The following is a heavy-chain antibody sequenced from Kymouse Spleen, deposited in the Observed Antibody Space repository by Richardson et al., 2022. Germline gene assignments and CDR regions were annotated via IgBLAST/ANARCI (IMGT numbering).Heavy chain of an antibody. CDR2: ISWNSGSI. J-gene: IGHJ1*01. CDR1: GFTFDDYA. D-gene: IGHD5-12*01,IGHD6-19*01. V-gene: IGHV3-9*01. Sequence: EVQLVESGGGLVQPGRSLRLSCAASGFTFDDYAMHWVRQAPGKGLEWVSGISWNSGSIGYADSVKGRFTISRDNAKNSLYLQMNSLRAEDTALYYCAKDIVAAYAEYFQHWGQGTLVTVSS. CDR3: AKDIVAAYAEYFQH.